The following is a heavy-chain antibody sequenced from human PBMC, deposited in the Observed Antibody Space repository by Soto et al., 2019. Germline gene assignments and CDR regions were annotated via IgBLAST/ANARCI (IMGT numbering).Heavy chain of an antibody. J-gene: IGHJ4*02. CDR3: AKWLRGGSYYCDF. Sequence: PGGSLRLSCAASGFTFSSYAMSWVRQAPGKGLEWVSLVDSSQHTFYAESVKGRFTVSRDNSKNMVYLQMNSLTADDTALYHCAKWLRGGSYYCDFWGQGTMVTVSS. D-gene: IGHD2-15*01. V-gene: IGHV3-23*01. CDR2: LVDSSQHT. CDR1: GFTFSSYA.